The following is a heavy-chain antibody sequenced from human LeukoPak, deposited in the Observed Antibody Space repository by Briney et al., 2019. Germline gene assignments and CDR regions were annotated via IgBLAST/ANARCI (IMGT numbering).Heavy chain of an antibody. Sequence: SETLSLTCTVSGGSINSYYWSWIRQPPGKGLEWIGYIYYSGSTNYNPSLKSRVTISVDTSKNQFSLKLSSVTAADTAVYYCASIFYRYSGFYAHQWGQGTLVTVSS. D-gene: IGHD1-26*01. CDR1: GGSINSYY. CDR3: ASIFYRYSGFYAHQ. CDR2: IYYSGST. J-gene: IGHJ1*01. V-gene: IGHV4-59*01.